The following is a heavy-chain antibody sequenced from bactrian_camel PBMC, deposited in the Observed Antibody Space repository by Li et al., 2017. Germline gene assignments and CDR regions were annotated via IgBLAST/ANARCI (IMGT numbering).Heavy chain of an antibody. J-gene: IGHJ4*01. D-gene: IGHD7*01. CDR2: IDRGLTT. Sequence: VQLVESGGGSVQSGGSLRLSCVVSGYKFMYNTLCVGWFRQAPGKEREVVATIDRGLTTNYADSVKGRFAISKDDSKSTLYLEMRSLRPEDTAVYYCQPAGRSYVDISCRASLGQGTQVTVS. V-gene: IGHV3S53*01. CDR1: GYKFMYNTLC.